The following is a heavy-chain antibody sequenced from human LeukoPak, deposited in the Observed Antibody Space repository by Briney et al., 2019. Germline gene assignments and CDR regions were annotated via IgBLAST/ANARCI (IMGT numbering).Heavy chain of an antibody. CDR1: GFTFSSYA. D-gene: IGHD3-3*01. J-gene: IGHJ4*02. V-gene: IGHV3-23*01. CDR2: ISGSGGST. CDR3: AKPGYDFWSGQYYFDY. Sequence: QPGRSLRLSCAASGFTFSSYAMSWVRQAPGKGLEWVSAISGSGGSTYYADSVKGRFTISRDNSKNTLYLQMNSLRAEDTAVYYCAKPGYDFWSGQYYFDYWGQGTLVTVSS.